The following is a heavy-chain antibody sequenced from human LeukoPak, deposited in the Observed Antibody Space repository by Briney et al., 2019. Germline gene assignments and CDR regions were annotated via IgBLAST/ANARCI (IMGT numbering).Heavy chain of an antibody. CDR1: GYTFTGYY. Sequence: GASVKVSCKASGYTFTGYYMHWVRQAPGQGLEWMGRINPNSGGTNYAQKFQGRITMTRDTSISTAYMELSRLRSDDTAVYYCARDTKYSGSYFQHWGQGTLVTVSS. CDR3: ARDTKYSGSYFQH. CDR2: INPNSGGT. D-gene: IGHD1-26*01. V-gene: IGHV1-2*06. J-gene: IGHJ1*01.